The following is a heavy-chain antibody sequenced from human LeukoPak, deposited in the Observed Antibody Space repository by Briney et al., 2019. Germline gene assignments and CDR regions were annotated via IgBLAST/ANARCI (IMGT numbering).Heavy chain of an antibody. D-gene: IGHD2-2*01. Sequence: GGSLRLSCAASGFTFRSYAMSWVRQAPGKGLEWVSVISGSGGSTYYADSVKGRFTISRDNSKNTLYLQMNSLRAEDTAVYYCASGDGDIVVVPAAIQGHYYYGMDVWGQGTTVTVSS. CDR1: GFTFRSYA. V-gene: IGHV3-23*01. J-gene: IGHJ6*02. CDR2: ISGSGGST. CDR3: ASGDGDIVVVPAAIQGHYYYGMDV.